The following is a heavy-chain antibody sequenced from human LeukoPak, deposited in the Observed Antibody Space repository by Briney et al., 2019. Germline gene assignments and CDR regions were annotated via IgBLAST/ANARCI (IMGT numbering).Heavy chain of an antibody. Sequence: GGSLRLSCAASGFSFSSYWMTWVRQAPGKGLEWVSAITGSGGRTYYADSVKGRFTISRDNSKNTLYLQMNSLRAEDTAIYYCAKEYTGTFSPFPSYFDNWGQGTLVTVSS. V-gene: IGHV3-23*01. D-gene: IGHD1-26*01. CDR3: AKEYTGTFSPFPSYFDN. J-gene: IGHJ4*02. CDR2: ITGSGGRT. CDR1: GFSFSSYW.